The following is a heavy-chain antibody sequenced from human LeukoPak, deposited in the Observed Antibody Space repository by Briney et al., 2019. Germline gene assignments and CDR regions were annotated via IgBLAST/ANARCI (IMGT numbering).Heavy chain of an antibody. CDR2: VYDSGST. J-gene: IGHJ4*02. CDR3: AKTGSSIAARPPDY. CDR1: GGSFSSSPYY. D-gene: IGHD6-6*01. Sequence: SETLSLTCTVSGGSFSSSPYYWGWIRQPPGKGLEWIGSVYDSGSTFYNPSLKSRVTISIDTFKNQFSLMLTSVTAADTAVHYCAKTGSSIAARPPDYWGQGTLVIVSS. V-gene: IGHV4-39*07.